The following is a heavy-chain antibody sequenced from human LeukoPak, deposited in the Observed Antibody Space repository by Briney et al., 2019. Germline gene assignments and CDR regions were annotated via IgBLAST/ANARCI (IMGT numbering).Heavy chain of an antibody. CDR2: MNPNSGNT. CDR3: AGGGGSYGDNYYYGMDV. CDR1: GYTFTSYD. Sequence: ASVKVSCKASGYTFTSYDINWVRQATGQGLEWMGWMNPNSGNTGYAQKFQGRVTMTRDTSTSTVYMELSSLRSEDTAVYYCAGGGGSYGDNYYYGMDVWGQGTTVTVSS. D-gene: IGHD1-26*01. J-gene: IGHJ6*02. V-gene: IGHV1-8*01.